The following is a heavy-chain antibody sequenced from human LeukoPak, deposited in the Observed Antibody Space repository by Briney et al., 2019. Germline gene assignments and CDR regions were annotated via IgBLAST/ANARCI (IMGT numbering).Heavy chain of an antibody. J-gene: IGHJ3*02. V-gene: IGHV3-23*01. CDR3: AKDYYYGSGKVTFDI. D-gene: IGHD3-10*01. CDR1: GFTFSSYA. CDR2: ISGSGGST. Sequence: PGGSLGLSCAASGFTFSSYAMSWVRQAPGKGLEWVSGISGSGGSTYYADSVKGRFTISRDNSKNTLYLQMNSLRGEDTAVYYCAKDYYYGSGKVTFDIWGQGTLVTVSS.